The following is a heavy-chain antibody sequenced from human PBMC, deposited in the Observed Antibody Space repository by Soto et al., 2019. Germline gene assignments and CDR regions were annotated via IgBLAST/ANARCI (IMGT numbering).Heavy chain of an antibody. J-gene: IGHJ4*02. D-gene: IGHD2-21*02. V-gene: IGHV4-59*08. CDR2: IYYSGST. Sequence: PSETLSLTCTVSGGSIRSYYWSWIRQPPGKGLEWIGYIYYSGSTNYNPSLKSRVTISVDTSKNQFSLKLSSVTAADTAVYYCARGRSCGVCPDYFDYWGQGTLVTVSS. CDR1: GGSIRSYY. CDR3: ARGRSCGVCPDYFDY.